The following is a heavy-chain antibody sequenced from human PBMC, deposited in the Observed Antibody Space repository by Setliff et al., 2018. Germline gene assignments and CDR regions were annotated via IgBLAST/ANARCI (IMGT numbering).Heavy chain of an antibody. CDR2: IHAGNGDT. CDR1: GFTSTNYA. V-gene: IGHV1-3*01. CDR3: ASAHYYSGYIEYFQY. D-gene: IGHD5-12*01. J-gene: IGHJ1*01. Sequence: ASVKVSCKASGFTSTNYAIHWVRRAPGQRPECMGWIHAGNGDTKYSQKFQGRVTITRDTSASTVDMELSSLRSEDTAVYYCASAHYYSGYIEYFQYWGQGTLVTVSS.